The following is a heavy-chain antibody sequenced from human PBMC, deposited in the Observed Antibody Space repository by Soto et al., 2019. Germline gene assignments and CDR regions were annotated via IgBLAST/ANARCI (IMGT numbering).Heavy chain of an antibody. CDR2: IGVTGPST. D-gene: IGHD3-22*01. CDR1: AFPFSSYA. CDR3: AKRDSDRSSPRVFGI. Sequence: GGSLRLSCAASAFPFSSYAMGWVRQAPGKGLEWVSTIGVTGPSTFYADSVKGRFTISRDNSKNTLYLQMNSLRAEDTAFYYCAKRDSDRSSPRVFGIWGQGAVVTVSS. J-gene: IGHJ3*02. V-gene: IGHV3-23*01.